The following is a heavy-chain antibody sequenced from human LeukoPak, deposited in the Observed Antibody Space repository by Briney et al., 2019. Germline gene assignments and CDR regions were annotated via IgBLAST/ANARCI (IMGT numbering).Heavy chain of an antibody. V-gene: IGHV3-21*01. J-gene: IGHJ4*02. CDR1: GFTFSSYS. D-gene: IGHD3-16*02. CDR3: ARETLLLYDYVWGSYRPFDY. Sequence: GGSLRLSCAASGFTFSSYSMNWVRQAPGKGLEWVSSISSSSSYIYYADSVKGRFTISRDNAKNSLYLQMNSLRAEDTAVYYYARETLLLYDYVWGSYRPFDYWGQGTLVTVSS. CDR2: ISSSSSYI.